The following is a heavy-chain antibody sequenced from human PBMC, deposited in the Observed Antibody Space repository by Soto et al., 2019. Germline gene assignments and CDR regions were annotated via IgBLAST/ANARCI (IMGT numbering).Heavy chain of an antibody. CDR2: MSDDGSNR. D-gene: IGHD1-26*01. J-gene: IGHJ4*02. CDR1: GFTFSTYA. V-gene: IGHV3-30-3*01. CDR3: ARGGGLGRPGDY. Sequence: QVQLVESGGGVVRPGRSLRLSCAASGFTFSTYAMHWVRQAPGKGLEWVTMMSDDGSNRYYADSVKGRFTISRDNSKNTVYLQMNRLRVEDTAVYYCARGGGLGRPGDYLGQGTLVTVSS.